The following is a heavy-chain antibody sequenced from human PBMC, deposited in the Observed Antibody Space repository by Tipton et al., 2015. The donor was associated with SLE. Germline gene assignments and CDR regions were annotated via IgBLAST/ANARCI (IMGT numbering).Heavy chain of an antibody. D-gene: IGHD2-15*01. CDR3: ARLLLKPSRCMDV. J-gene: IGHJ6*03. CDR1: GFTFSSFW. CDR2: IKEDGSEQ. Sequence: SLRLSCAASGFTFSSFWLSWLRQAPGKGLEWVANIKEDGSEQYYVDSLKGRFTISRDNAKNSLYLQVSSLRAEDTAVYYCARLLLKPSRCMDVWGKGTAVTVSS. V-gene: IGHV3-7*01.